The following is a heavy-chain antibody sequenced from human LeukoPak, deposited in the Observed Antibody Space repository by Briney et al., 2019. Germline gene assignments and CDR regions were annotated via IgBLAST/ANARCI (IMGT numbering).Heavy chain of an antibody. V-gene: IGHV4-59*11. CDR2: IYYSGST. CDR1: GGSISSHY. J-gene: IGHJ5*02. CDR3: ARDQNFFRNSWDNWFDP. Sequence: PETLSLTCTVSGGSISSHYWSWIRQPPGKGLEWIGYIYYSGSTNYNPSLKSRVTISVDTSKNQFSLKLSSVTAADTAVYYCARDQNFFRNSWDNWFDPWGQGTLVTVSS. D-gene: IGHD2-15*01.